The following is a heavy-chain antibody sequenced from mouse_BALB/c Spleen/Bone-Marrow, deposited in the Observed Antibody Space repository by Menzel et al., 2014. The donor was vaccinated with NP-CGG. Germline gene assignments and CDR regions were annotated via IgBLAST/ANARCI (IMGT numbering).Heavy chain of an antibody. V-gene: IGHV5-6*02. Sequence: DVKLVESGGDLVKPGGSLKLSCAASGFTFSTYGMSWVRQTPDKRLEWVATISSGGSYTYYPDSVKGRFTISRDNAKNPLYLQMSSLKSEDTAMYYCARQGGYFDYWGQGTTLTVSS. CDR3: ARQGGYFDY. CDR1: GFTFSTYG. J-gene: IGHJ2*01. CDR2: ISSGGSYT.